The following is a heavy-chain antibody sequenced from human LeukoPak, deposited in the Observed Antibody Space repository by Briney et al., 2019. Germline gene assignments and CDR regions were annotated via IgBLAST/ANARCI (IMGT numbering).Heavy chain of an antibody. J-gene: IGHJ6*04. Sequence: SETLSLTCTVSGGSISSYYRSWIRQPPGKRLDWIGYIYTSGSSNYNPSRKSRVTISVDTSKNQFSLKLSSVTAADTAVYYCARSHYDLVLDVWGKGTTVTVSS. CDR3: ARSHYDLVLDV. D-gene: IGHD3-3*01. CDR2: IYTSGSS. CDR1: GGSISSYY. V-gene: IGHV4-4*09.